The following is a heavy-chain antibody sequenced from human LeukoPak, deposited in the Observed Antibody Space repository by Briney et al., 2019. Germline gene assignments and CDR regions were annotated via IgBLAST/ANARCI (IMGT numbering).Heavy chain of an antibody. D-gene: IGHD4-23*01. CDR3: ARVQAYGGEGYFDY. Sequence: SETLSLTCTVSGGSISSYYWSWIRQPPGKGLEWIGYIYYSGSTNYNPSLKSRVTISVDTSKNQFSLKLSSVTAADTAVYCCARVQAYGGEGYFDYWGQGTLVTVSS. V-gene: IGHV4-59*01. CDR1: GGSISSYY. CDR2: IYYSGST. J-gene: IGHJ4*02.